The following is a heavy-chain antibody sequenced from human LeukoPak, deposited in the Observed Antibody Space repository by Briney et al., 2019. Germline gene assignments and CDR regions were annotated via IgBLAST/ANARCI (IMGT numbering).Heavy chain of an antibody. CDR2: FDPEDGET. J-gene: IGHJ4*02. CDR3: AGTTGYSLEFDY. Sequence: APVKVSCKVSGYTLTELSMHWVRQAPGKGLEWMGGFDPEDGETIYAQKFQGRVTMTEDTSTDTAYMELSSLRSEDTAVYYCAGTTGYSLEFDYWGQGTLVTVSS. CDR1: GYTLTELS. V-gene: IGHV1-24*01. D-gene: IGHD3-9*01.